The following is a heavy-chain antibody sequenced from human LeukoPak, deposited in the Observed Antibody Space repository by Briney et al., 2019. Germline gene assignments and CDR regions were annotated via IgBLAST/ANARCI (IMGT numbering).Heavy chain of an antibody. V-gene: IGHV3-7*01. D-gene: IGHD3-9*01. CDR2: IQQDGSVQ. Sequence: GRSLRLSCAASGFIFRGYWMSWVRQAPGKGLVGVANIQQDGSVQYYVDSVKGRFTISRDNSKNSLYLQMNSLSAEDTAVYYCATHDVLTGYPYFDFWGQGTLVAVSS. CDR1: GFIFRGYW. CDR3: ATHDVLTGYPYFDF. J-gene: IGHJ4*02.